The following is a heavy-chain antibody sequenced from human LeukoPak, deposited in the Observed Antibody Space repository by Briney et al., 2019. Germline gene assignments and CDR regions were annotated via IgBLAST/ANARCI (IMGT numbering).Heavy chain of an antibody. Sequence: GGSLRLSCVASGFTFSSYAMSWVRQPPGKGLEWVSSIGGTGGSTHYADSVKGRFTISRDNSKNTLYLQMDSLRAEDTAVYYCAKGVDYCSGGSCPADYWGPGTLVTVSS. CDR3: AKGVDYCSGGSCPADY. D-gene: IGHD2-15*01. CDR1: GFTFSSYA. J-gene: IGHJ4*02. V-gene: IGHV3-23*01. CDR2: IGGTGGST.